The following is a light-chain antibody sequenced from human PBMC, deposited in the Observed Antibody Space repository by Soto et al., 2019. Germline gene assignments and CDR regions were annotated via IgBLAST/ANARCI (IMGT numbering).Light chain of an antibody. Sequence: IVMTQSPDSLAVSLGETATINCRSSQNVLYSSNNHNYVAWYQQKAGQPPKLLIYCASTRESGVPQRFSGRGSGTDFTLTISDLQAEDVAVYFCHHYYTTPPAFGQGTRVEVK. CDR1: QNVLYSSNNHNY. J-gene: IGKJ1*01. V-gene: IGKV4-1*01. CDR3: HHYYTTPPA. CDR2: CAS.